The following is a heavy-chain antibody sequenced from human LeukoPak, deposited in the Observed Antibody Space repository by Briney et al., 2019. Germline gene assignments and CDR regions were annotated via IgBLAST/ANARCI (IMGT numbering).Heavy chain of an antibody. D-gene: IGHD3-10*01. CDR3: AKGSGSGTHLPSARFDY. V-gene: IGHV3-23*01. Sequence: GGSLRLSCVASGFTFSSYAMSWVRQAPGKGLEWVAGISGGGIGTYYADSVKGRFTISRDNSKNTMYVQMNSLRDDDTAVYFCAKGSGSGTHLPSARFDYWGQGTLVTVSS. CDR2: ISGGGIGT. CDR1: GFTFSSYA. J-gene: IGHJ4*02.